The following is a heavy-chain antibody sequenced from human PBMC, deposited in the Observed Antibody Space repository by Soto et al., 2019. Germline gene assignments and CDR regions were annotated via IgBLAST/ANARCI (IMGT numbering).Heavy chain of an antibody. D-gene: IGHD6-13*01. CDR1: GFTFSSYA. CDR2: ISYDGSNK. V-gene: IGHV3-30-3*01. CDR3: ARGGLQHALDV. J-gene: IGHJ6*02. Sequence: GGSLRLSCAASGFTFSSYAMRWVRQAPGKGLEWVAVISYDGSNKYYAESVKGRFTISRDNAKNTLYLKMNSLRAEDTAVYYCARGGLQHALDVWGQGSTVTVSS.